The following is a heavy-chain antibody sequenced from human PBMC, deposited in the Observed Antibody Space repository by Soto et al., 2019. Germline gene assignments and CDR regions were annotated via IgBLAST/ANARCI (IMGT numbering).Heavy chain of an antibody. CDR1: GGSISSGGYY. CDR2: IYYSGST. CDR3: ARDPRAYGGTIDAFDI. Sequence: QVQLQESGPGLVKPSQTLSLTCTVSGGSISSGGYYWSWIRQHPGKGLEWIGYIYYSGSTYYNPSLNSRVTISVDTSKNQFSLKLSSVTAADTAVYYCARDPRAYGGTIDAFDIWGQGTMVTVSS. D-gene: IGHD4-17*01. J-gene: IGHJ3*02. V-gene: IGHV4-31*03.